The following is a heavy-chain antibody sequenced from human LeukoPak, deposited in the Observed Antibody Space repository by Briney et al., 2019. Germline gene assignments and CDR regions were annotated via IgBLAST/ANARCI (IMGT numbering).Heavy chain of an antibody. V-gene: IGHV3-21*01. D-gene: IGHD3-10*01. CDR2: ISSSSSYI. Sequence: PGGSLRLSCAASGFTFSSYSMNWVRQAPGKGLEWVSSISSSSSYIYYADSVKGRFTISRDNAKNSLYLQVNSLRAEDTAVYYCARAFNYYGSGSYYDLIDYWGQGTLVTASS. J-gene: IGHJ4*02. CDR1: GFTFSSYS. CDR3: ARAFNYYGSGSYYDLIDY.